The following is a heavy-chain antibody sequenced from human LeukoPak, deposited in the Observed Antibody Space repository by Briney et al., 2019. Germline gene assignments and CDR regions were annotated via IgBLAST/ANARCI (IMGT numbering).Heavy chain of an antibody. Sequence: SGPTLVKPTQTLTLTCVFSGFSLSTSGVGVGWIRQTPGKALEWLALIYWDDEKRYNPSLKSRLTVNKDTSKNQVVLTLTNVDPVDTATYFRAHRQLYALPGTFDNWGQGTMVTVSS. D-gene: IGHD2-8*01. CDR1: GFSLSTSGVG. J-gene: IGHJ3*02. CDR3: AHRQLYALPGTFDN. V-gene: IGHV2-5*02. CDR2: IYWDDEK.